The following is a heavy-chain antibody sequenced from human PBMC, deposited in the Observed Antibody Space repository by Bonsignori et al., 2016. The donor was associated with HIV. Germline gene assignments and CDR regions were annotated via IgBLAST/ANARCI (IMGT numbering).Heavy chain of an antibody. D-gene: IGHD3-10*01. CDR3: ARGANGERFGEFRCGFDY. J-gene: IGHJ4*02. V-gene: IGHV1-24*01. Sequence: WVRQAPGQGLEWVGGFDAEEGETVYPQKFQGRVALTEDTSTDTAYMELSSLTSEDTAVYYCARGANGERFGEFRCGFDYWGQGTLVTVSS. CDR2: FDAEEGET.